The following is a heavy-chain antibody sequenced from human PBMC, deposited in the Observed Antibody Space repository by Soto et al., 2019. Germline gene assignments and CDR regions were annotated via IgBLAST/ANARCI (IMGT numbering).Heavy chain of an antibody. Sequence: NPSETLSLTWAVYGGSFSGYYWSWIRRPPGKGLEWIGEINHSGSTNYNPSLKSRVTISVDTSKNQFSLKLSSVTAADTAVYYCARGHPMAFLEWLGYYYYGTDVWGQGTTVT. V-gene: IGHV4-34*01. CDR1: GGSFSGYY. D-gene: IGHD3-3*02. CDR2: INHSGST. CDR3: ARGHPMAFLEWLGYYYYGTDV. J-gene: IGHJ6*02.